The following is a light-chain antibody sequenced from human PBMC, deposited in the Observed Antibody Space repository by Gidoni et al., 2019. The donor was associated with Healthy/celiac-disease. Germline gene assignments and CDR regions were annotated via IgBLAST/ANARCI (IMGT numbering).Light chain of an antibody. Sequence: QSALTQPASVSGSPGQSITISCTRTSSDVGGYNYVSWYQQHPGKAPELIIYDVSNRPSGVSNRISGAKSGNTASLTISGLQAEDEADYYCSSYTSSSTYVFGTGTKVTVL. CDR2: DVS. J-gene: IGLJ1*01. CDR1: SSDVGGYNY. CDR3: SSYTSSSTYV. V-gene: IGLV2-14*01.